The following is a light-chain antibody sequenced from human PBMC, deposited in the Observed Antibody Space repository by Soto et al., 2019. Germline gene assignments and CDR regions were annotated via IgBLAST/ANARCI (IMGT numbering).Light chain of an antibody. V-gene: IGKV3-20*01. CDR1: QSVSNRY. CDR3: QQYDSSWT. Sequence: TQSPDFLAVSQGETSTVSCGASQSVSNRYSAWYQQKPGQAPRLLIYGASSRATGIPDRFSGSGSGTDFTLTISRLEPEDFAVYYCQQYDSSWTFGQGTKVDIK. J-gene: IGKJ1*01. CDR2: GAS.